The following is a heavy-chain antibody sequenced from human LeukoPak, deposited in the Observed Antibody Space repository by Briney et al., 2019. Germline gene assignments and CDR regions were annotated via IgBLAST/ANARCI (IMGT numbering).Heavy chain of an antibody. CDR2: ISYDGSNK. Sequence: GGSLRLSCAASGFTFSSYGMHWVRQAPGKGLEWVAVISYDGSNKYYADSVKGRFTISRDNSKNTLYLQMNSLRAEDTAVYYCAKDQHLGSYFDYWGQGTLVTVSS. CDR3: AKDQHLGSYFDY. D-gene: IGHD1-26*01. CDR1: GFTFSSYG. J-gene: IGHJ4*02. V-gene: IGHV3-30*18.